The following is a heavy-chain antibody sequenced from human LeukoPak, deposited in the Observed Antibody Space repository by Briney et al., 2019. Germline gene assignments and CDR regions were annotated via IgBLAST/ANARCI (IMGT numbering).Heavy chain of an antibody. CDR1: GGSISSSSYY. Sequence: SETLSLTCTVSGGSISSSSYYWGWIRQPPGKGLEWIGSIYYSGSTYYNPSLKSRVTISVDTSMNQFSLKLGSVTAADTAVYYCARHDGWFGELSSWGQGTLVTVSS. CDR3: ARHDGWFGELSS. V-gene: IGHV4-39*01. CDR2: IYYSGST. D-gene: IGHD3-10*01. J-gene: IGHJ4*02.